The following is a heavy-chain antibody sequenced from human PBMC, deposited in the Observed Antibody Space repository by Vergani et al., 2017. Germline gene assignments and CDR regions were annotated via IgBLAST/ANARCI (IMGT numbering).Heavy chain of an antibody. D-gene: IGHD1-26*01. Sequence: VQLVESGGGLVQPGGSLRLSCTASGFTFSNYWMQWVRQAPGKGLMWVSRINSDGDSTSYADSVKGRFNIYRANAKNTLYLQMDSLRAEDTAVYYCARDGWELLDYFYYMDVWGKGTTVTVSS. CDR3: ARDGWELLDYFYYMDV. J-gene: IGHJ6*03. CDR1: GFTFSNYW. V-gene: IGHV3-74*01. CDR2: INSDGDST.